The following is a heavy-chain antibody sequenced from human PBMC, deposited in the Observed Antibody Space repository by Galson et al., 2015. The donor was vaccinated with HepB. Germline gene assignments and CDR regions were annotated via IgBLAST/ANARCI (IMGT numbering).Heavy chain of an antibody. D-gene: IGHD2-15*01. CDR3: ARSIVVVVAATYFDY. CDR2: INPSGGST. Sequence: SVKVSCKASGYTFTSYYMHWVRQAPGQGLEWMGIINPSGGSTSYAQKFQGRVTMTRDTSTSTVYMELSSLRSEDTAVYYCARSIVVVVAATYFDYWGQGTLVTVSS. CDR1: GYTFTSYY. J-gene: IGHJ4*02. V-gene: IGHV1-46*01.